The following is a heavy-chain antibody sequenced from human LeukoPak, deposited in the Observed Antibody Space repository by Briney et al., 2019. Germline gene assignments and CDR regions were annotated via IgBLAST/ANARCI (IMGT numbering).Heavy chain of an antibody. V-gene: IGHV3-33*06. CDR3: AKEILLRCGWKHIVVVVAAAYYYYYMDV. Sequence: GRFLRLSCAASGFIFSNYGIHWVGQAPGKGLDWVAVIGYDGSYKYYADSVMGRFTISRYNSKNALYLQMNGLRAGDTAVYYCAKEILLRCGWKHIVVVVAAAYYYYYMDVWGKGTTVTVSS. CDR2: IGYDGSYK. D-gene: IGHD2-15*01. J-gene: IGHJ6*03. CDR1: GFIFSNYG.